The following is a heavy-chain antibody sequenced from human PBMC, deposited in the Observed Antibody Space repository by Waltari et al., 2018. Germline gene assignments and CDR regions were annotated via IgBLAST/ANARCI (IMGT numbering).Heavy chain of an antibody. V-gene: IGHV4-59*12. CDR1: GCSFSSYW. D-gene: IGHD3-3*01. CDR3: ARAVVGTTRYFEF. Sequence: QVQLQESGPGLVKPSETLSLTCAVSGCSFSSYWWSWIRQPPGKGLEWIGESNGNSGSTNYNPSLKSRVTISKDASKNQLSLKLTSVTAADTAVYYCARAVVGTTRYFEFWGQGALVTVSS. J-gene: IGHJ1*01. CDR2: SNGNSGST.